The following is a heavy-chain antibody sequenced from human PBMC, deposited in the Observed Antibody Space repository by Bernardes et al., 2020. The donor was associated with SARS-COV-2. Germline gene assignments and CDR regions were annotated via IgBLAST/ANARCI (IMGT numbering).Heavy chain of an antibody. CDR1: GFTVSDNY. Sequence: GGSLRLSCAASGFTVSDNYMTWVRQAPGKGLEWVSVIYSGGSTYYADSVKGRSTIFRDNSKNTLYLQMNSLSAEDTAVYYCARPRGRGDWIDYWGQGTLVTVSS. D-gene: IGHD2-21*02. CDR2: IYSGGST. V-gene: IGHV3-66*02. J-gene: IGHJ4*02. CDR3: ARPRGRGDWIDY.